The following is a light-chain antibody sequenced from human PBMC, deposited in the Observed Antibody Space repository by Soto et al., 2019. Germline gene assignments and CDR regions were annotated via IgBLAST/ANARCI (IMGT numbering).Light chain of an antibody. V-gene: IGKV1-33*01. Sequence: DIQLTQSPSSLSASVGDRVTITCPASQDINNYLNWYQQKPGKAPKLLIFDASSVETVVPSRFSGSGSGTHFTFSIISLEPEDIATYHCQQYEDLPLTFGGGTRVELK. CDR1: QDINNY. CDR2: DAS. CDR3: QQYEDLPLT. J-gene: IGKJ4*01.